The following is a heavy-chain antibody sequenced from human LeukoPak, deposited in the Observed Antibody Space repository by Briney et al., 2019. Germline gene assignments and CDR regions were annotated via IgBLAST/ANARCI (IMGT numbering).Heavy chain of an antibody. J-gene: IGHJ4*02. V-gene: IGHV3-53*01. CDR1: GLTVSSNY. CDR2: IYSGGST. CDR3: VRDDSRYSGSPGY. D-gene: IGHD1-26*01. Sequence: GGSLRLSCAASGLTVSSNYMSWVRQAPGRGLEWVSVIYSGGSTYYADSVKGRFTISRDTSNNTLYLQMNSLRAEDTAMYYCVRDDSRYSGSPGYWGQGTLVTVSS.